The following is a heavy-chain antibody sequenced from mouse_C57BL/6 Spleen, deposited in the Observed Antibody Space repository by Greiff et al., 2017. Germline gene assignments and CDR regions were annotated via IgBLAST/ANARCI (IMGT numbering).Heavy chain of an antibody. CDR2: IRSGGST. J-gene: IGHJ3*01. CDR1: GFSLTSYG. Sequence: VQLQQSGPGLVQPSQSLSITCTVSGFSLTSYGVHWVRQSPGKGLEWLGVIRSGGSTDYNAAFISRLSISKDNSKSQVFFKMNSLQADDTAIYYCARTGELPFAYWGQGTLVTVSA. CDR3: ARTGELPFAY. V-gene: IGHV2-2*01. D-gene: IGHD1-1*01.